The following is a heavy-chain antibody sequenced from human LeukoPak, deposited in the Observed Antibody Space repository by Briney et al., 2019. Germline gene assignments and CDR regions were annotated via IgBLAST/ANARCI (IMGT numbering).Heavy chain of an antibody. CDR2: IYYSGST. CDR3: ARDLLNEGNHLDY. Sequence: TTSETLSLTCTVSGGSISSYYWSWIRQPPGKGLEWIGYIYYSGSTYYNPSLKSRVTISVDTSKNQFSLKLSSVTAADTAVYYCARDLLNEGNHLDYWGQGTLVTVSS. CDR1: GGSISSYY. D-gene: IGHD4-23*01. V-gene: IGHV4-59*12. J-gene: IGHJ4*02.